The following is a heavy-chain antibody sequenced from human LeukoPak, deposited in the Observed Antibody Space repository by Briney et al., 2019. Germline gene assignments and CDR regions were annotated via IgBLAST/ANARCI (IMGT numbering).Heavy chain of an antibody. D-gene: IGHD3-22*01. CDR1: GFTFSSYW. J-gene: IGHJ4*02. CDR2: IKQDGSEK. V-gene: IGHV3-7*01. Sequence: GGSLRLSCAASGFTFSSYWMSWVRQAPGKGLEWVANIKQDGSEKYYVDSVKGRFTISRDNARNSLYLQMNSLRAEDTAVYYCARVAYYYDSSGYYHEFDNWGQGTLVTVSS. CDR3: ARVAYYYDSSGYYHEFDN.